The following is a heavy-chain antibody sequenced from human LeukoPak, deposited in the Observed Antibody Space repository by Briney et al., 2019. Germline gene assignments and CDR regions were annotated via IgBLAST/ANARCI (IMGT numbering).Heavy chain of an antibody. CDR2: ISWNSGSI. D-gene: IGHD6-13*01. V-gene: IGHV3-9*01. Sequence: PGGSLRLSCAASGFTFDDYAMHWVRQAPGKGLEWVSGISWNSGSIGYADSVKGRFTISRDNAKNSLYLQMNSLRAEDTALYYCAKGYSSSGLDAFDIWGQGSMVTVSS. CDR1: GFTFDDYA. J-gene: IGHJ3*02. CDR3: AKGYSSSGLDAFDI.